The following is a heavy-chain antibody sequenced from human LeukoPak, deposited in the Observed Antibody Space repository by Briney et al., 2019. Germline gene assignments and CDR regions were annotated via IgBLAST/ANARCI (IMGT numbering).Heavy chain of an antibody. CDR2: INPNSGGT. D-gene: IGHD2-15*01. CDR3: ARDSLPKACGSVVVAATTDY. V-gene: IGHV1-2*02. Sequence: ASVKVSCKASGYTFTGYYMHWVRQAPGQGLEWMGWINPNSGGTNYAQKFQGRVTMTRDTSISTAYMELSRLRSDDTAVYYCARDSLPKACGSVVVAATTDYWGQGTLVTVSS. CDR1: GYTFTGYY. J-gene: IGHJ4*02.